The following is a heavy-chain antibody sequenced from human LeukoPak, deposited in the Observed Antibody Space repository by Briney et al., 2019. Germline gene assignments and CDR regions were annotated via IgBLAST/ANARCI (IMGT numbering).Heavy chain of an antibody. J-gene: IGHJ4*02. CDR3: ARNMLPVYGVYGGTDY. Sequence: PGRSLRLSCAASGFTFSSYGMHWVRQAPGKGLEWVAVIWYDGSNKYYADSVKGRFTISRDNSKNTLYLQMNSLRAEDTAVYYCARNMLPVYGVYGGTDYWGQGTLVTVSS. CDR1: GFTFSSYG. V-gene: IGHV3-33*01. CDR2: IWYDGSNK. D-gene: IGHD4/OR15-4a*01.